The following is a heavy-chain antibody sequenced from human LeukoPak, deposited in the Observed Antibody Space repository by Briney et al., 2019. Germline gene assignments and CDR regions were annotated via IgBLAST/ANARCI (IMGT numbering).Heavy chain of an antibody. V-gene: IGHV3-30*02. J-gene: IGHJ6*03. CDR3: ARDPVHSSGWFAVSYYYMDV. D-gene: IGHD6-19*01. Sequence: GGSLRLSCAASGFTFSSYGMHWVRQAPGKGLEWVAFIRYDGSNKYYADSVKGRFTISRDNAKNSLYLQMNSLRAEDTAVYYCARDPVHSSGWFAVSYYYMDVWGKGTTVTVSS. CDR1: GFTFSSYG. CDR2: IRYDGSNK.